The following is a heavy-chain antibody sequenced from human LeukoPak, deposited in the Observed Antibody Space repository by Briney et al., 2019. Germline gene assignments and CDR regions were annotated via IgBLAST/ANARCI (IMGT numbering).Heavy chain of an antibody. Sequence: GGSLRLSCAASGFTFSSYAMHWVRQAPGKGLEWVAVISYDGSNKYYADSVNGGFTISRDNSKNTLYLKINRLRAEDTAVYYFARALLWFGELLGSDYWGQGTLVTVSS. CDR3: ARALLWFGELLGSDY. CDR2: ISYDGSNK. CDR1: GFTFSSYA. D-gene: IGHD3-10*01. J-gene: IGHJ4*02. V-gene: IGHV3-30*04.